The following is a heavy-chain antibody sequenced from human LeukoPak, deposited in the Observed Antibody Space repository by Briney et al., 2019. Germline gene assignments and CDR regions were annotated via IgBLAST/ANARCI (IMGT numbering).Heavy chain of an antibody. Sequence: GGSLRLSCAASGITFTSAWMGWVRRAPGKGLEWVGRIKSKNDGGTRDYAAPVRGRFTISTDDSKITSYLQMNNLKIEDTAVYYCTTDGGITIRPLFDFWGQGTLVTVSS. V-gene: IGHV3-15*01. CDR2: IKSKNDGGTR. CDR3: TTDGGITIRPLFDF. CDR1: GITFTSAW. D-gene: IGHD1-14*01. J-gene: IGHJ4*02.